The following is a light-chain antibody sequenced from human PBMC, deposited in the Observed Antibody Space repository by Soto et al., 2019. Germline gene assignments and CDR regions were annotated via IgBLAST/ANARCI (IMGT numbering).Light chain of an antibody. CDR2: WAS. V-gene: IGKV4-1*01. J-gene: IGKJ1*01. CDR3: QQSYNPPWT. Sequence: DLVLTQSPDSLAVSLGESSTISCKSSQSLLYRSNNKNYLAWYQQKPGQPPKLLIYWASTRESGVPDRFSGSGSGTDFTLIISSLQAEDVAVYFRQQSYNPPWTFCQGANVDIK. CDR1: QSLLYRSNNKNY.